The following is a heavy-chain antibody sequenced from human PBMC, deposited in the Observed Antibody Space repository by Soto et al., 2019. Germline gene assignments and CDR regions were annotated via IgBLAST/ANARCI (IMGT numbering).Heavy chain of an antibody. CDR3: ATWDVDTAMAFDY. J-gene: IGHJ4*02. D-gene: IGHD5-18*01. CDR1: GFTFSSYW. CDR2: INSDGSST. V-gene: IGHV3-74*01. Sequence: GGSLRLSCAASGFTFSSYWMHWVRQAPGKGLVWVSRINSDGSSTSYADSVKGRFTISRDNAKNTLYLQMNSLRAEDTAVYYCATWDVDTAMAFDYWGQGTLVTVSS.